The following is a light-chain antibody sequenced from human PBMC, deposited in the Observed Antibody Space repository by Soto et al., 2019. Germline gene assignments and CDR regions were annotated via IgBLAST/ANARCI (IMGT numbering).Light chain of an antibody. CDR2: DVS. Sequence: QSALTQPASVSGSPGQSITIACTGTNSDIGGYNYVSWYQQHPGKDPKLMIYDVSNRPSGVSYRFSGSKSGNTASLTSSGLQAEDEADYYCSSYTSSSTLGVFGGGTKLTVL. CDR3: SSYTSSSTLGV. V-gene: IGLV2-14*03. CDR1: NSDIGGYNY. J-gene: IGLJ2*01.